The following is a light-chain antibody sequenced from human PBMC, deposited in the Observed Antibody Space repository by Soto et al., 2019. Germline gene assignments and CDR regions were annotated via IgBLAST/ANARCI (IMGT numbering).Light chain of an antibody. CDR2: GNS. Sequence: QLPSVSGAPGQRVTISCTGSSSNIGAGYDVHWYQQLPGTAPKLLIYGNSNRPSGVPDRFSGSKSGTSASLAITGLQAEDEADYYCQSYDSSHWVFGGGTKLTVL. V-gene: IGLV1-40*01. CDR1: SSNIGAGYD. CDR3: QSYDSSHWV. J-gene: IGLJ3*02.